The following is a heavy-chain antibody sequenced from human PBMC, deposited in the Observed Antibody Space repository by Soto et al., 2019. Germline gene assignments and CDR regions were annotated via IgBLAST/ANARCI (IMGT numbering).Heavy chain of an antibody. CDR2: IIPIRSTT. D-gene: IGHD2-15*01. J-gene: IGHJ6*02. CDR3: ARGYCSAGPCYGYYGMDV. Sequence: QVQLVQSGAEVKKPGSSVKVSCKASGDIFSSYTINWVRQAPGQGLEWMGRIIPIRSTTNYAQKFQGRVTITADKSTRIAYMELSSLISEDTAVYYCARGYCSAGPCYGYYGMDVWGQGTAVTVSS. CDR1: GDIFSSYT. V-gene: IGHV1-69*08.